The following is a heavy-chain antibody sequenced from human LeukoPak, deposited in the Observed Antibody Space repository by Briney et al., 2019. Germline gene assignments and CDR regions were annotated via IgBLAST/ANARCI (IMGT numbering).Heavy chain of an antibody. CDR3: ARGYYGSGSSFDY. D-gene: IGHD3-10*01. Sequence: SETLSLTCTVSGGSISSYYWSWIRQPPGKGLEWIGYIYYSGSTNYNPSPTSRVTISVDTSKNQFSLKLSSVTAADTAVYYCARGYYGSGSSFDYWGQGTLVTVSS. CDR2: IYYSGST. V-gene: IGHV4-59*08. CDR1: GGSISSYY. J-gene: IGHJ4*02.